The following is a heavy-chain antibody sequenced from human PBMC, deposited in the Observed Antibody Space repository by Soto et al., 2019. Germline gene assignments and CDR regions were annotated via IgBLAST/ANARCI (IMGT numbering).Heavy chain of an antibody. J-gene: IGHJ4*02. Sequence: PSETLSLTCTVSGGSIDSYYWSWIRQPPGKGLEWIGYIYYSGSTNYNPSLKSRVTISVDTSKNQFSLKLNSVTAADTAGYYCARDYRLGCPDYWGQGTLVTVS. CDR2: IYYSGST. CDR3: ARDYRLGCPDY. V-gene: IGHV4-59*01. D-gene: IGHD2-8*01. CDR1: GGSIDSYY.